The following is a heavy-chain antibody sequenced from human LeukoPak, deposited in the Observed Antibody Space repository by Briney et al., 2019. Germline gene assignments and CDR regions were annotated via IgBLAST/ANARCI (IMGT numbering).Heavy chain of an antibody. Sequence: RGSLRLSCAASGFTFSSYAMSWVHQAPGKGLEWVSAISGSGDTTYYADSVKGRFTMSRDNSKNTLYLQMNSLRADDTAVYYCAKDSSGYPPFDYWGQGTLVTVSS. D-gene: IGHD3-22*01. V-gene: IGHV3-23*01. CDR2: ISGSGDTT. CDR1: GFTFSSYA. J-gene: IGHJ4*02. CDR3: AKDSSGYPPFDY.